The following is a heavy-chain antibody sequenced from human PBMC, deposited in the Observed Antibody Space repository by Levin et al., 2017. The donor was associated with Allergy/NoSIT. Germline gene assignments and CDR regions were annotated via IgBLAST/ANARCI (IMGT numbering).Heavy chain of an antibody. J-gene: IGHJ6*02. CDR1: GFTFSSYG. CDR2: IWYDGSNK. V-gene: IGHV3-33*01. CDR3: AREMRWGSWSSSYYYYYGMDV. D-gene: IGHD6-13*01. Sequence: GESLKISCAASGFTFSSYGMHWVRQAPGKGLEWVAVIWYDGSNKYYADSVKGRFTISRDNSKNTLYLQMNSLRAEDTAVYYCAREMRWGSWSSSYYYYYGMDVWGQGTTVTVSS.